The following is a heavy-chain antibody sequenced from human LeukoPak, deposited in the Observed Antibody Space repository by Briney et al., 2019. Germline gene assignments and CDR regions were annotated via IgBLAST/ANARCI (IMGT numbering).Heavy chain of an antibody. V-gene: IGHV4-39*01. CDR2: IYYSGST. J-gene: IGHJ5*02. D-gene: IGHD2-2*02. Sequence: PSETLSLTCTVSGGSISSSSYSWGWIRQPPGKGLEWIGSIYYSGSTYYNPSLKSRVTISVDTSKNQFSLKLSSVTAADTAVYYCARGGQLLYLDWFDPWGQGTLVTVSS. CDR3: ARGGQLLYLDWFDP. CDR1: GGSISSSSYS.